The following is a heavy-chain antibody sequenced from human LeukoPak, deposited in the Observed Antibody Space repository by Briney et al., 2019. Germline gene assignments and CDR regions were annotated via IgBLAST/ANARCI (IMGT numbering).Heavy chain of an antibody. CDR3: ARGAPDFWSVYYMDV. D-gene: IGHD3-3*01. CDR1: GYTFISYD. J-gene: IGHJ6*03. Sequence: ASAKVSCKASGYTFISYDINWVRQATGQGLEWMGWVNPNSGNTGYAQKFQGRVTITRNTSISTANMELSSLRSEDTAVYYCARGAPDFWSVYYMDVWGKGTTVTVSS. CDR2: VNPNSGNT. V-gene: IGHV1-8*03.